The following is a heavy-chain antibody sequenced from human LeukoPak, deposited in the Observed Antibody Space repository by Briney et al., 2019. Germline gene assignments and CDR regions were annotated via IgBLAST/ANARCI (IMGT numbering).Heavy chain of an antibody. J-gene: IGHJ4*02. CDR1: GFTFSSYW. CDR3: ARDIAAAGIDYFDY. CDR2: IKQDGSEK. D-gene: IGHD6-13*01. V-gene: IGHV3-7*01. Sequence: GGSLRLSCAASGFTFSSYWMSWVRQAPGKGLEWVANIKQDGSEKYYVDSVKGRFTISRDNAKNSLYLRMNSLRAEDTAVYYCARDIAAAGIDYFDYWGQGTLVTVSS.